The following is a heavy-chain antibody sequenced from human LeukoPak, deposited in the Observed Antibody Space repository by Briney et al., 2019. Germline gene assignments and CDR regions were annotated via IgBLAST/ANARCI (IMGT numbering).Heavy chain of an antibody. CDR3: AGRIAVGYRFDP. CDR1: GYTFTTYY. V-gene: IGHV1-2*02. CDR2: INPNSGGT. D-gene: IGHD6-19*01. Sequence: ASVKVSCKASGYTFTTYYVHWVRQAPGQGLEWMGWINPNSGGTNYAQKFQGRVTMTRDTSISTAYMELSRLRSDDTAVYYCAGRIAVGYRFDPWGQGTLVTVSS. J-gene: IGHJ5*02.